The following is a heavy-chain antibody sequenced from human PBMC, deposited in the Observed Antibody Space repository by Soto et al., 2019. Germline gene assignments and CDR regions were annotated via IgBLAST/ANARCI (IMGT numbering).Heavy chain of an antibody. Sequence: QVQLVQSGAEVKKPGASVKVSCKASGYTFTSYGISWVRQAPGQGLEWMGWISAYNGNTNYAQKLQGRVTMTTDTSTSTAYMELRSLRADDTAVYYCARESGGYCSSTSCYNYYYYYGMDVWGQGTTVTVSS. J-gene: IGHJ6*02. CDR2: ISAYNGNT. CDR1: GYTFTSYG. CDR3: ARESGGYCSSTSCYNYYYYYGMDV. V-gene: IGHV1-18*01. D-gene: IGHD2-2*02.